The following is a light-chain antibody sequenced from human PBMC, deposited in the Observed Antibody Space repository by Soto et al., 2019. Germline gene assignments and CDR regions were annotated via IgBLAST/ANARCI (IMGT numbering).Light chain of an antibody. CDR2: KVS. CDR3: QQYSNRWT. J-gene: IGKJ1*01. CDR1: QSISSW. V-gene: IGKV1-5*03. Sequence: DIQMTQSPSTLSASVGDRVTTTCRASQSISSWLAWYQPKPAKAPMLLIYKVSYLERGVPSRVSGSGFGTEVTLTISGLQPDDFGTYYCQQYSNRWTFGQGNKVDI.